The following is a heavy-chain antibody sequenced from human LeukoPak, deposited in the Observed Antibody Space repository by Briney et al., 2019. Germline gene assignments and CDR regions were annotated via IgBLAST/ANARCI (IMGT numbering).Heavy chain of an antibody. J-gene: IGHJ5*02. CDR1: GFTFSSYW. D-gene: IGHD6-6*01. Sequence: GGSLRLSCAASGFTFSSYWMSWVRQAPGKGLEWVSAISGSGGSTYYADSVKGRFTISRDNSKNTLYLQMNSLRAEDTAVYYCAKDPLPPSSAARPGCNWFDPWGQGTLVTVSS. CDR2: ISGSGGST. V-gene: IGHV3-23*01. CDR3: AKDPLPPSSAARPGCNWFDP.